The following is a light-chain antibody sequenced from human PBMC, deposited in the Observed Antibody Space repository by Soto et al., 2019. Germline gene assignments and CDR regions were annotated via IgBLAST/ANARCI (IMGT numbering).Light chain of an antibody. Sequence: EIVLTQSPATLSLSPGERATLSCRARQSVSSYLAWHQQKACQAPRLLIYDASNRATGISARFSGSGSGTDFTLTISSLEPEDFAVYYCQQRSNWRTFGQGTKVDIK. J-gene: IGKJ1*01. CDR3: QQRSNWRT. V-gene: IGKV3-11*01. CDR2: DAS. CDR1: QSVSSY.